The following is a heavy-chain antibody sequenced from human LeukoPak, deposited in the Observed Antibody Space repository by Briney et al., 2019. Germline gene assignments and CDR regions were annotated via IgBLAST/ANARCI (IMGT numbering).Heavy chain of an antibody. Sequence: ASVKVSCKASGYTFTGYYMHWVRQAPGQGLEWMGRINPNSGGTNYAQKFQGRVTMTRDTSISTAYMELSRLRSDGTAVYYCAIPYSSACFDYWGQGTLVTVSS. CDR1: GYTFTGYY. CDR3: AIPYSSACFDY. V-gene: IGHV1-2*06. J-gene: IGHJ4*02. D-gene: IGHD6-19*01. CDR2: INPNSGGT.